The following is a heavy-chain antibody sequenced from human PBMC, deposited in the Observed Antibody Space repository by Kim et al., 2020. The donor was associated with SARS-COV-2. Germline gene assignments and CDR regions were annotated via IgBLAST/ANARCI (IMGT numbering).Heavy chain of an antibody. D-gene: IGHD6-13*01. CDR3: ASHSSSWWGGWFDP. CDR2: IYYTGST. J-gene: IGHJ5*02. CDR1: GGSITSYY. V-gene: IGHV4-59*01. Sequence: SETLSLTCTVSGGSITSYYWNWIRQPPGKALEWIGYIYYTGSTDYNPSLNNRVTISVDTSKNQFSLKLSSLTAADTAVYYCASHSSSWWGGWFDPWGQGT.